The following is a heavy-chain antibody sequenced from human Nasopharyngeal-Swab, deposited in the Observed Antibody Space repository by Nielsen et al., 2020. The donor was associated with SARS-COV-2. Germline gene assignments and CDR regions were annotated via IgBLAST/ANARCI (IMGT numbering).Heavy chain of an antibody. CDR3: AIETRYCSGGSCSTGGMDV. J-gene: IGHJ6*02. V-gene: IGHV3-30*04. Sequence: GGSLRLSCAASGFTFSSYAMHWVRQAPGKGLEWVAVISYDGSNKYYADSVKGRFTISRDNSKITLYLQMNSLRAEDTAVYYCAIETRYCSGGSCSTGGMDVWGQGTTVTVSS. D-gene: IGHD2-15*01. CDR2: ISYDGSNK. CDR1: GFTFSSYA.